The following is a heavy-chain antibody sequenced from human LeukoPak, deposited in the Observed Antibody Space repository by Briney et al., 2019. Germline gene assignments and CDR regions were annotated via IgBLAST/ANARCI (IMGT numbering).Heavy chain of an antibody. D-gene: IGHD1-26*01. CDR2: IRPNSGGT. V-gene: IGHV1-2*02. J-gene: IGHJ6*03. CDR1: GYTFGAYY. CDR3: AREGAAAMGYMDV. Sequence: ASVKVSCKASGYTFGAYYMYWVRQAPGQGLEWMGWIRPNSGGTNYTQKFQGRVTMTRDTSINTAYMELSRLTSDDTAVYYCAREGAAAMGYMDVWGKGTTVTVSS.